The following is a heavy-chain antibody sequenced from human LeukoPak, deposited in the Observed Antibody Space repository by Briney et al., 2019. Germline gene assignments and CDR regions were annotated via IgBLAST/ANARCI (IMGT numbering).Heavy chain of an antibody. CDR1: GGSISSYY. Sequence: SETLSLTCTVSGGSISSYYWSWIRQPPGKGLEWIGYIYYSGSTNYNPSLKSRVTISVDTSKNQFSLKLSSVTAADTAVYYCAGDGDYGDLDYWGQGTLVTVSS. CDR3: AGDGDYGDLDY. V-gene: IGHV4-59*01. CDR2: IYYSGST. J-gene: IGHJ4*02. D-gene: IGHD4-17*01.